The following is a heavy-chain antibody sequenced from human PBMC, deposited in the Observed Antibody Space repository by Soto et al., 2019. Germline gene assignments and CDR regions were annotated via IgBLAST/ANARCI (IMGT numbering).Heavy chain of an antibody. J-gene: IGHJ6*04. CDR2: IYYSGST. V-gene: IGHV4-59*01. D-gene: IGHD2-2*01. Sequence: SETLSLTCTVSGGSISSYYWSWIRQPPGKGLEWIGYIYYSGSTNSNPSLKSRVTISVDTSRNQVSLKLSSVTAADSAVYFCARARYQLLHPYYYGMDVWGKGTTVTVSS. CDR1: GGSISSYY. CDR3: ARARYQLLHPYYYGMDV.